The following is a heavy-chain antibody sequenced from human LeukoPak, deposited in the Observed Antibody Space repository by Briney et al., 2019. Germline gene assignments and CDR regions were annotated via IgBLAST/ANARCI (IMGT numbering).Heavy chain of an antibody. CDR3: ARETYSGSYLGDLDY. J-gene: IGHJ4*02. CDR1: GFTVSSNY. Sequence: GGSLRLSCAASGFTVSSNYMSRVRQAPGKGLEWVSVIYSGGSTYYADSVKGRFTISRDNSKNTLYPQMNSLRAEDTAVYYCARETYSGSYLGDLDYWGQGTLVTVSS. CDR2: IYSGGST. V-gene: IGHV3-66*01. D-gene: IGHD1-26*01.